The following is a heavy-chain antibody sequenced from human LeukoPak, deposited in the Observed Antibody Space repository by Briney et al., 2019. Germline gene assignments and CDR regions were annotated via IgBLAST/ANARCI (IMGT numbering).Heavy chain of an antibody. V-gene: IGHV3-74*01. CDR1: GFTLSSYW. CDR2: INPDGSRT. Sequence: PGGSLRLSCAASGFTLSSYWIHWVRQAPGEGLVWVSRINPDGSRTDYADSVKGRFTISRDNTKNTVDLQMNSLRAEDTAVYYCARDFEAPSNCWGQGTLVTVPS. D-gene: IGHD3-9*01. CDR3: ARDFEAPSNC. J-gene: IGHJ4*02.